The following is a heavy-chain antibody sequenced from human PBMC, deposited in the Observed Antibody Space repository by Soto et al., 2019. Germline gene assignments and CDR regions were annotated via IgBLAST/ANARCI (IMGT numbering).Heavy chain of an antibody. D-gene: IGHD3-16*02. CDR1: GYTFTSNS. CDR3: ARVWGSYRAPSGGAGFDP. CDR2: ISAHNGET. J-gene: IGHJ5*02. Sequence: VQLVQSGAELKKPGASVKVSCAASGYTFTSNSITWVRQAPGQGLEWMGWISAHNGETSYAEKFQGRLTMTTDTSTSTVYMELRSLRSDDTAVYYCARVWGSYRAPSGGAGFDPWGQGTLVTVSS. V-gene: IGHV1-18*04.